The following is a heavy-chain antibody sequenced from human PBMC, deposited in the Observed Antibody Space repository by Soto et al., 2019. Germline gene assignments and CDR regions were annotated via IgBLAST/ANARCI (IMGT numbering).Heavy chain of an antibody. Sequence: QVQLVQSGAEVKKPGASVKVSCKASGYTFTSYYMHWVRQAPGQGLEWMGIINPSGGSKSYAQKCQGRVHMGRDRSTSTVYMELSSLRSEDTAVYYCARDPESVVVVAATVASGMDVWGQGTTVTVSS. CDR2: INPSGGSK. D-gene: IGHD2-15*01. CDR3: ARDPESVVVVAATVASGMDV. J-gene: IGHJ6*02. V-gene: IGHV1-46*01. CDR1: GYTFTSYY.